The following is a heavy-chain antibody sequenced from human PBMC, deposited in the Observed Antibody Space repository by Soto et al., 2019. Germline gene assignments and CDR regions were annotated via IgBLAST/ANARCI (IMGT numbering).Heavy chain of an antibody. J-gene: IGHJ6*03. V-gene: IGHV3-33*06. D-gene: IGHD6-6*01. Sequence: PWGSLRLSCAASGFTFSSYVMHWVRQAPGKGLEWVAVIWYDGSNKYYADSVKGRFTISRDNSKNTLYLQMNSLRAEDTAVYYCAKGGSSSVGYYYYYMDVWGKGTTVTVSS. CDR2: IWYDGSNK. CDR3: AKGGSSSVGYYYYYMDV. CDR1: GFTFSSYV.